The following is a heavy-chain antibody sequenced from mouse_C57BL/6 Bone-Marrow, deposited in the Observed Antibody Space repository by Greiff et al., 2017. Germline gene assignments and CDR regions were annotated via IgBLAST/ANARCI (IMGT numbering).Heavy chain of an antibody. CDR3: ARGGTTVVAH. CDR2: IYPGDGDT. J-gene: IGHJ2*01. V-gene: IGHV1-82*01. CDR1: GYAFSSSW. D-gene: IGHD1-1*01. Sequence: VQLQQSGPELVKPGASVKISCKASGYAFSSSWMNWVKQRPGKGLEWIGRIYPGDGDTNYNGKFKGKATLTADKSSSTAYMQLSSLTSEDSAVYFCARGGTTVVAHWGQGTTLTVSS.